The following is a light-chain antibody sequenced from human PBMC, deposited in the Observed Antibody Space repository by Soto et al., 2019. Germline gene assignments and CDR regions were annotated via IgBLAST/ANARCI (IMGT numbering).Light chain of an antibody. CDR3: QSFDTRLNSVV. J-gene: IGLJ2*01. Sequence: QAVVTQPPSVSGAPGQRVSISCTGSSSNIGAGYDVHWYHQLPGTAPKLLLCGNNNRPSGVPDRFSGSKSGTSASLVITGLQAEDEADYYCQSFDTRLNSVVFGGGTKLTVL. CDR2: GNN. CDR1: SSNIGAGYD. V-gene: IGLV1-40*01.